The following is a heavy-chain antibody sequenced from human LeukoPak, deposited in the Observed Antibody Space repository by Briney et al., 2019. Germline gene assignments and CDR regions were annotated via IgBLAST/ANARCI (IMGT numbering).Heavy chain of an antibody. CDR2: IFHSGST. J-gene: IGHJ4*02. CDR1: GGSISSYH. V-gene: IGHV4-4*07. Sequence: PSETLSLTCRVSGGSISSYHWSWIRQPAGKELKWVGRIFHSGSTDYNPSLKSRVTMSVDTSKNQFSLNMTSVTAADTAVYYCAREMDSSGYYWLDYWGRGTLVTVSS. CDR3: AREMDSSGYYWLDY. D-gene: IGHD3-22*01.